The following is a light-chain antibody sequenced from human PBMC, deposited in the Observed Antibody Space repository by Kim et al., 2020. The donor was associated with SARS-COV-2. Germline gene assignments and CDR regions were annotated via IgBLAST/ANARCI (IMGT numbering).Light chain of an antibody. CDR2: DVT. CDR3: SSYTTTSTLV. J-gene: IGLJ2*01. Sequence: SALTQPASVSGSPGQSITISCTGTSSDVGGYNYVSWYEHHPGKAPKLLIYDVTKRPSGVSSRFSGSKSGNTASLTISGLQAEDEADYYCSSYTTTSTLVFGGGTKLTVL. V-gene: IGLV2-14*03. CDR1: SSDVGGYNY.